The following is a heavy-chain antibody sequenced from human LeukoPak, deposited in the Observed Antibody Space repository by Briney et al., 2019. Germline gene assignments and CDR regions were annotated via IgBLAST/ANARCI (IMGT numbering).Heavy chain of an antibody. CDR3: ASYSYSDSSGYCPGCFDS. Sequence: PGGSLRLSCAASGFTFSSYWLSWVRQAPGKGLEWVANIKQGGSEKYYVDSVKGRFTISRDIAKNSLYLQMNSLRAEDTAVYYCASYSYSDSSGYCPGCFDSRGQGTLVTVSS. V-gene: IGHV3-7*02. J-gene: IGHJ4*02. CDR1: GFTFSSYW. CDR2: IKQGGSEK. D-gene: IGHD3-22*01.